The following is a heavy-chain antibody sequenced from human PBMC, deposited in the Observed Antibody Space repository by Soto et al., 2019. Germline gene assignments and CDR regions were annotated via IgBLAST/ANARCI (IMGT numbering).Heavy chain of an antibody. D-gene: IGHD3-10*01. CDR1: GYTFTSYA. CDR3: ARASRVDYYGSGSANWFDP. CDR2: INAGNGNT. Sequence: QVQLVQSGAEEKKPGASVKVSCKASGYTFTSYAMHWVRQAPGQRLEWMGWINAGNGNTKYSQKFQGRVTITRDTXXSXAXVELSSVRAEDTAVYYCARASRVDYYGSGSANWFDPWGQGTLVTVSS. V-gene: IGHV1-3*05. J-gene: IGHJ5*02.